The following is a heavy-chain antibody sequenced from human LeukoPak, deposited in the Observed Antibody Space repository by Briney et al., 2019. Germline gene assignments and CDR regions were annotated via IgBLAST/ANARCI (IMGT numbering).Heavy chain of an antibody. CDR3: AKDTSLLWFGELGH. CDR1: GFTFDDYA. D-gene: IGHD3-10*01. J-gene: IGHJ4*02. CDR2: ISWNSGSI. Sequence: GRSLRLSYAASGFTFDDYAMHWVRQAPGKGLEWVSGISWNSGSIGYADSVKGRFTISRDNAKNSLYLQMNSLRAEDTALYYCAKDTSLLWFGELGHWGQGTLVTVSS. V-gene: IGHV3-9*01.